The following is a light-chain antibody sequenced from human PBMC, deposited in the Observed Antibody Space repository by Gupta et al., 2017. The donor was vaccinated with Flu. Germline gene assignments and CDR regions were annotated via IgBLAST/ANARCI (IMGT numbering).Light chain of an antibody. CDR1: SSDVGGYNY. CDR2: GVS. V-gene: IGLV2-14*03. J-gene: IGLJ1*01. CDR3: ASYTSSSTYV. Sequence: QSALTQPASVSGSPGQSITISCTGSSSDVGGYNYVSWFQQHPGEATKLMIYGVSNRPSGVSNRFSGSKSGNTASLTISGLQPEDEADYYCASYTSSSTYVFGSATKVTVL.